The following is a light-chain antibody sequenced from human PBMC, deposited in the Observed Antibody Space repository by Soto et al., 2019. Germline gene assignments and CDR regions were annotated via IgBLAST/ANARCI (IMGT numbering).Light chain of an antibody. Sequence: QSVLTQPASVSGSPGQSITISCTGTSNDIGAYNYVSWYQQYPGKVPTLLIYEVTFRPSGVSNRFSGSKSGNTASLTVSGLQAEDEADYYCSSFAGSPVVFGGGTKVTVL. CDR2: EVT. CDR1: SNDIGAYNY. V-gene: IGLV2-14*01. CDR3: SSFAGSPVV. J-gene: IGLJ2*01.